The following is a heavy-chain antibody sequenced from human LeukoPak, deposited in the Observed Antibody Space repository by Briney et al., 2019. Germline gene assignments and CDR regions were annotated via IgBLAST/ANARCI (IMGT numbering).Heavy chain of an antibody. CDR3: TTFSVLRYFDPN. D-gene: IGHD3-9*01. CDR2: IKSKTDGGTT. Sequence: GGSLRLSCAASGFTFSNAWMSWVRQAPGKGLEWVGRIKSKTDGGTTDYAAPVKGRFTISRDDSKNTLYLQMNSLKTEDTAVYYCTTFSVLRYFDPNWGQGTLVTVSS. V-gene: IGHV3-15*01. J-gene: IGHJ4*02. CDR1: GFTFSNAW.